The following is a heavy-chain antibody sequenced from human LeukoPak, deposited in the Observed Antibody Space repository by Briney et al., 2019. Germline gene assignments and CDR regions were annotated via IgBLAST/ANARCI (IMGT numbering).Heavy chain of an antibody. J-gene: IGHJ3*02. CDR3: ARLGDAFDI. CDR1: GGSITSYY. V-gene: IGHV4-59*08. CDR2: IYYSGST. Sequence: SETLSLTCSVSGGSITSYYWSWVRQPPGKGLEWIGYIYYSGSTNYNPCLKSRVTISVDTSKNQFSLKLSSMTAADTAVYYCARLGDAFDIWGRGTGEPVSS. D-gene: IGHD3-10*01.